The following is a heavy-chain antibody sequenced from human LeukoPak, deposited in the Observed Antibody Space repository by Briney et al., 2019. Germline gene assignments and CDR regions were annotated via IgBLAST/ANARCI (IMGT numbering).Heavy chain of an antibody. V-gene: IGHV4-39*07. J-gene: IGHJ2*01. Sequence: SETLSLTCTVSGGSISSSSYYWGWIRQPPGKGLEWIGSIYYSGSTYYNPSLKSRVTISVDTSKNQFSLKLSSVTAADTAVYYCARESVGENYYDSSRRYFDLWGRGTLVTVSS. CDR1: GGSISSSSYY. CDR2: IYYSGST. CDR3: ARESVGENYYDSSRRYFDL. D-gene: IGHD3-22*01.